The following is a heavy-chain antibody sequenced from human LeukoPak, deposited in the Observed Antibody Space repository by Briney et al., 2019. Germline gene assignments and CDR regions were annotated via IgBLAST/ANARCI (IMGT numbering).Heavy chain of an antibody. J-gene: IGHJ5*02. CDR1: GGSINGYY. CDR3: ARDRSSSYTRDWFDP. D-gene: IGHD6-13*01. CDR2: IYNSESI. Sequence: PSETLSLTCTVSGGSINGYYWSWIRKPAGKGLEWIGRIYNSESINYNPSLKSRVTMSIDTSKSQFSLKLNSVTAADTAVYYCARDRSSSYTRDWFDPWGQGALVTVSS. V-gene: IGHV4-4*07.